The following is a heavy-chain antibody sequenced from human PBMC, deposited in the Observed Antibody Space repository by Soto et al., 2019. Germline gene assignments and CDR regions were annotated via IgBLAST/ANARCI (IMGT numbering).Heavy chain of an antibody. CDR1: GYSFTSYW. J-gene: IGHJ6*02. CDR3: ARHHTSPWFSAKPRYYYYGMDV. D-gene: IGHD2-2*01. Sequence: GESLKISCKGSGYSFTSYWIGWVRQMPGKGLEWMGIIYPGDSDNRYSPSFQGQVTISADKSISTAYLQWSSLKASDTAMYYCARHHTSPWFSAKPRYYYYGMDVWGQETTVTVSS. V-gene: IGHV5-51*01. CDR2: IYPGDSDN.